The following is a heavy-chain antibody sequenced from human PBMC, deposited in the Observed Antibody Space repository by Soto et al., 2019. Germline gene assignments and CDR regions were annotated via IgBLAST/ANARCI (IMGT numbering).Heavy chain of an antibody. D-gene: IGHD4-17*01. Sequence: PGGSLRLSCAASGFTFSSYGMHWVRQAPGKGLAWVAVISYDGSNKYYADSVEGRFTISRDNSKNTLYLQMNSLRAEDTAVYYFAKDRGSCAPAAGQLLRGLFRNGMDVWGQGTTVTVSS. CDR2: ISYDGSNK. V-gene: IGHV3-30*18. J-gene: IGHJ6*02. CDR3: AKDRGSCAPAAGQLLRGLFRNGMDV. CDR1: GFTFSSYG.